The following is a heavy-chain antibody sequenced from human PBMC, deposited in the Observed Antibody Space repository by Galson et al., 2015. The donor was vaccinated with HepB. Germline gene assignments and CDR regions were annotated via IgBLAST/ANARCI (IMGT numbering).Heavy chain of an antibody. CDR2: MNPNSGNT. D-gene: IGHD3-16*02. J-gene: IGHJ4*02. V-gene: IGHV1-8*01. Sequence: SVKVSCKASGYTFTSDDINWVRQAAGQGLEWMGWMNPNSGNTGYAPKFQGRVTMTRNTSISTAYMEVSSLRSEDTAVYFCARGLLSVDDAQRDWGQGTLVTVSS. CDR1: GYTFTSDD. CDR3: ARGLLSVDDAQRD.